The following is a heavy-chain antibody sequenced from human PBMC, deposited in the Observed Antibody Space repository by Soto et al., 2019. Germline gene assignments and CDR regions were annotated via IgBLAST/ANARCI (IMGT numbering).Heavy chain of an antibody. D-gene: IGHD2-2*01. V-gene: IGHV1-18*01. Sequence: ASVKVSCKASGYTFTSYGVIWVRQAPGQGLEWMGWISAYNGNTNYAQKLQGRFAISRDNAKNSLHLQMNNLRDEDTALYYCAKGRGGATAAISAFDIWGQGSVLTVSS. J-gene: IGHJ3*02. CDR1: GYTFTSYG. CDR3: AKGRGGATAAISAFDI. CDR2: ISAYNGNT.